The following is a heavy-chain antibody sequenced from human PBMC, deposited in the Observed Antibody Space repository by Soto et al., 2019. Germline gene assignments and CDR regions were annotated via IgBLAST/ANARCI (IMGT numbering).Heavy chain of an antibody. V-gene: IGHV3-23*01. D-gene: IGHD1-1*01. Sequence: EVHLLESGGGLVQPGGSLRLSCVVSGFSLSTYVMSWVRQAPGKGLEWVSTVGRTTSTFYADSVRGRFTISRDNYNNALFLQMNSLRADDTALYYCAKGILLEPPGTRAFDVWGQGTMVIVSS. CDR1: GFSLSTYV. CDR2: VGRTTST. CDR3: AKGILLEPPGTRAFDV. J-gene: IGHJ3*01.